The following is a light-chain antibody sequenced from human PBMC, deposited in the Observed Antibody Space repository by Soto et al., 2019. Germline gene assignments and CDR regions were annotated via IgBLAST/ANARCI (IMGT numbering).Light chain of an antibody. Sequence: DIVLTQSPGTLSLSPGERATLSCRASKTFASNYLAWHQQRSGRAPSLLIYGTSTRAVGVPARFAVSGSGAAFTFPLTRLEPEDFAVYICRQYVDLPLTFGGG. CDR1: KTFASNY. J-gene: IGKJ4*01. CDR3: RQYVDLPLT. V-gene: IGKV3-20*01. CDR2: GTS.